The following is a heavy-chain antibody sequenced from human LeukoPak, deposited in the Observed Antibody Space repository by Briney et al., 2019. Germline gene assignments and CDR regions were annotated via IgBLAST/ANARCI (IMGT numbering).Heavy chain of an antibody. Sequence: SETLSLTCNVSGDSIRSHSWSWIRQPPGKGLEWIGYIHYSGNTRYNSSLKSRVLVSVDTSKNTLSLRLNSVSPADTALYFCARALTYYDVLTGYQYYMDVWGKGTTVTVSS. CDR3: ARALTYYDVLTGYQYYMDV. J-gene: IGHJ6*03. D-gene: IGHD3-9*01. V-gene: IGHV4-59*11. CDR1: GDSIRSHS. CDR2: IHYSGNT.